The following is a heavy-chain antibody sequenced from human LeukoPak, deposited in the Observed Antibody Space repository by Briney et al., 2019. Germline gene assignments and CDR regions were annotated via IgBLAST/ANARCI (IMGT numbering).Heavy chain of an antibody. Sequence: GGSLRLSCAASGFTFSSYAMSWVRQAPGKGLEWVSAISGSGGSTYYADSVKGRFTISRDNSKNTPYLQMNSLRAEDTAVYYCAKPSSEVPHNGWFDPWGQGTLVTVSS. D-gene: IGHD6-25*01. CDR2: ISGSGGST. J-gene: IGHJ5*02. CDR3: AKPSSEVPHNGWFDP. CDR1: GFTFSSYA. V-gene: IGHV3-23*01.